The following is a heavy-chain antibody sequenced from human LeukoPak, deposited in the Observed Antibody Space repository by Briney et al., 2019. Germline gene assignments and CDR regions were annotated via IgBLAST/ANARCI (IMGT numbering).Heavy chain of an antibody. V-gene: IGHV3-30*02. CDR1: GFTFSSYA. J-gene: IGHJ6*03. Sequence: PGGSLRLSCAASGFTFSSYAMSWVRQAPGKGLEWVAFIRYDGSNKYYADSVKGRFTISRDNSKNTLYLQMNSLRAEDTAVYYCAKDGYDYYYYYMDVWGKGTTVTVSS. CDR3: AKDGYDYYYYYMDV. CDR2: IRYDGSNK. D-gene: IGHD5-12*01.